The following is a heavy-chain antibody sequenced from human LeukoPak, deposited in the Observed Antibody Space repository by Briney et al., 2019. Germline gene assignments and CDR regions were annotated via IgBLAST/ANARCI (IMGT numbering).Heavy chain of an antibody. V-gene: IGHV3-9*01. CDR3: VKAVCGGDCYWVHDAFDI. CDR2: ITWNSGDV. D-gene: IGHD2-21*02. Sequence: GRSLRLSCAASGFKFDDYNMYWVRQIPGNGLEWVSGITWNSGDVGYADSVKGRFTISRDNAKNFLYLQMNSLTTEDTALYFCVKAVCGGDCYWVHDAFDIWGQGTMVTVSS. CDR1: GFKFDDYN. J-gene: IGHJ3*02.